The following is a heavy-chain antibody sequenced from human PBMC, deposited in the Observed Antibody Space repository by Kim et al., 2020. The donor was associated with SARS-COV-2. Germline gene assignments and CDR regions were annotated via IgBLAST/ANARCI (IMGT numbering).Heavy chain of an antibody. J-gene: IGHJ4*02. CDR3: AREGSGSGSPGDY. CDR2: INPNSGGS. V-gene: IGHV1-2*02. CDR1: GYTFTGNF. D-gene: IGHD1-26*01. Sequence: ASVKVSCKASGYTFTGNFMHWVRQAPGQGLEWMGWINPNSGGSNYAQKFQGRVTMTRDTSITTAYMELSSLRSDDTAIYYFAREGSGSGSPGDYWGQGTL.